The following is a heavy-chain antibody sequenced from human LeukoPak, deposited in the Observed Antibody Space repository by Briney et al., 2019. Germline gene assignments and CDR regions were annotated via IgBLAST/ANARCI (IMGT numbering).Heavy chain of an antibody. CDR3: ARGPLDSGYTYFDY. V-gene: IGHV4-59*02. Sequence: SETLSLTCTVSGGSVSSYYWSWIRQPPGKGLEWIGYFSYSGSTNYNPSLKSRVTISVDTSKNQFSLRLSSVTAADTAVYYCARGPLDSGYTYFDYWGQGTLVSVAS. D-gene: IGHD5-12*01. CDR2: FSYSGST. CDR1: GGSVSSYY. J-gene: IGHJ4*02.